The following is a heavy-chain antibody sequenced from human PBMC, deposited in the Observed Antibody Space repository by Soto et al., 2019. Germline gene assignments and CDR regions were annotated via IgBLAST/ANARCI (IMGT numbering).Heavy chain of an antibody. CDR2: IWYDGSNK. D-gene: IGHD2-21*02. V-gene: IGHV3-33*01. J-gene: IGHJ3*02. Sequence: QVQLVESGGGVVQPGRSLRLSCAASGFTFSSYGMHWVRQAPGKGLEWVAVIWYDGSNKYYADSVKGRFTISRDNSKNTLYVQMNSLRDEDTAVYYCPSQRCRGDCLNAFDIWGQGTMVTVSS. CDR1: GFTFSSYG. CDR3: PSQRCRGDCLNAFDI.